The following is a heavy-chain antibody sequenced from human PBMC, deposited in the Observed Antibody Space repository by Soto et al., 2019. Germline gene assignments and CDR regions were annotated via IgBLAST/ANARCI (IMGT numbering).Heavy chain of an antibody. Sequence: EVQLLESGGGLVQPGGSLRLSCAASGFIFSNYAMTWVRQAPGKGLEWVSTIRRSGNSTFYADSVKGRFTISRDNSKNTLDLQMNSLRVEDTAVDYCAKGGRDAPFDHWGQGTRVTVSS. CDR2: IRRSGNST. CDR3: AKGGRDAPFDH. J-gene: IGHJ4*02. D-gene: IGHD3-16*01. V-gene: IGHV3-23*01. CDR1: GFIFSNYA.